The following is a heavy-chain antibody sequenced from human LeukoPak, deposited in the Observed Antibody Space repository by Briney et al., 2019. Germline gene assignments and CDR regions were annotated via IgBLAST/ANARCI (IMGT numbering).Heavy chain of an antibody. CDR2: IIPIFGTA. V-gene: IGHV1-69*06. J-gene: IGHJ5*02. CDR1: GYTFTSYG. CDR3: AKAKSIAAGVAWFDP. D-gene: IGHD6-13*01. Sequence: SVKVSCKASGYTFTSYGISWVRQAPGQGLEWMGGIIPIFGTANYAQKFQGRVTITADKSTSTAYMELSSLRSEDTAVYYCAKAKSIAAGVAWFDPWGQGTLVTVSS.